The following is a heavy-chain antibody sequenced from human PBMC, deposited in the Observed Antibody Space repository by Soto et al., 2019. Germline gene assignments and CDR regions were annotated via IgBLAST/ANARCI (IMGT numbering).Heavy chain of an antibody. Sequence: PGGSLRLSCAASGFTFSSYGMHWVRQAPGKGLEWVAVISYDGSNKYYADSVKGRFTISRDNSKNTLYLQMNSLRAEDTAVYYCAKERVVAARYYYYGMDVWGQGTTVTVS. CDR1: GFTFSSYG. CDR3: AKERVVAARYYYYGMDV. J-gene: IGHJ6*02. CDR2: ISYDGSNK. D-gene: IGHD1-26*01. V-gene: IGHV3-30*18.